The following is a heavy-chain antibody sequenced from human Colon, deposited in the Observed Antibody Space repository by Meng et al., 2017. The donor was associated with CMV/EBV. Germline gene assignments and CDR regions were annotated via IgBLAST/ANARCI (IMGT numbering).Heavy chain of an antibody. CDR3: ARGGARSYFFDN. CDR1: GFSFSDYT. Sequence: GESLKISCATSGFSFSDYTMNWVRQAPGKGLEWVASISISSSYTYYADSVKGRFTISRDNAKNSSYLQMTSLRAEDTAVYYCARGGARSYFFDNWGQGTLVTVSS. D-gene: IGHD3-10*01. J-gene: IGHJ4*02. V-gene: IGHV3-21*01. CDR2: ISISSSYT.